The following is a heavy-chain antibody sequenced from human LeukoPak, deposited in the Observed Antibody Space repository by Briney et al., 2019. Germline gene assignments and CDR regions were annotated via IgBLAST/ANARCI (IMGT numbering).Heavy chain of an antibody. CDR3: AIGIFSPLDDYGDY. CDR1: GFTFSTYS. D-gene: IGHD3-3*01. Sequence: PGESLRLSCAASGFTFSTYSMNWVRQAPGKGLEWVSSITGSSSFIYYADSVKGRFTISRDNAKNTLYLQISSLRAEDTAVYYCAIGIFSPLDDYGDYWGQGTLVTVSS. CDR2: ITGSSSFI. V-gene: IGHV3-21*01. J-gene: IGHJ4*02.